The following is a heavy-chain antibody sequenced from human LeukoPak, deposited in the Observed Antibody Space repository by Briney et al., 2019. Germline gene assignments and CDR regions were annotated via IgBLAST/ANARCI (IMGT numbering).Heavy chain of an antibody. J-gene: IGHJ5*02. CDR2: INHSGST. CDR1: GGSFSSYY. D-gene: IGHD2-2*01. Sequence: SETLSLTCAVYGGSFSSYYWSWIRQPPGKGLEWIGEINHSGSTNYNPSLKSRVTISVDTSKNQFSLKLSSVTAADTAVYYCARVVPAAKVDWFDPWGQGALVPVSS. V-gene: IGHV4-34*01. CDR3: ARVVPAAKVDWFDP.